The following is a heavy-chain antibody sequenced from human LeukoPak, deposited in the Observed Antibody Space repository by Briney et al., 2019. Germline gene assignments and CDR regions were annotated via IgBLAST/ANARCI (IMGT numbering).Heavy chain of an antibody. Sequence: SETLSLTCTVSGGSISGYFWSWIRQPPGKGLEWIGYVYHTGTTDYNPSLKSRVTMSVDTSKNQFSLKLSSVTAADTAIYYCARYYCSGGTCYHFDNWGQGTLVTVSS. CDR3: ARYYCSGGTCYHFDN. CDR1: GGSISGYF. V-gene: IGHV4-59*01. CDR2: VYHTGTT. D-gene: IGHD2-15*01. J-gene: IGHJ4*02.